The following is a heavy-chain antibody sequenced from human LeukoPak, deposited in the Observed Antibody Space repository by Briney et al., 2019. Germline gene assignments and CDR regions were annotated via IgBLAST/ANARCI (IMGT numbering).Heavy chain of an antibody. D-gene: IGHD2/OR15-2a*01. CDR3: AKGRISPDY. V-gene: IGHV3-23*01. Sequence: GGSLRLSCAASGFTFSDYGMSWVRQAPGKGLEWLSGTSGSGGGAYYADSVKGRFTISRDNSQNTLYLQMNSLRAEDTAVYYCAKGRISPDYWGQGTLVTVSS. CDR1: GFTFSDYG. CDR2: TSGSGGGA. J-gene: IGHJ4*02.